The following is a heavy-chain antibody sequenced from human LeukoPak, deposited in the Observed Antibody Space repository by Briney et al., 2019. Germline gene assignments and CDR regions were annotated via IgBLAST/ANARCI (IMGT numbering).Heavy chain of an antibody. D-gene: IGHD5-18*01. CDR1: GFTVNSNY. V-gene: IGHV3-66*01. CDR3: ARDLETDTSDAFDI. J-gene: IGHJ3*02. Sequence: PGGSLRLSCAASGFTVNSNYMSWVRQASGKGLEWVSVLYSGGTTYYADSVQGRFTISRDDSKNTLYLQMNSLGAEDTAVYYCARDLETDTSDAFDIWGQGTMVTVSS. CDR2: LYSGGTT.